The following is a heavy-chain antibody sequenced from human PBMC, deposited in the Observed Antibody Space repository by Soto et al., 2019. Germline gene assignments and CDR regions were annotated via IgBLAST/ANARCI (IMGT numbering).Heavy chain of an antibody. J-gene: IGHJ3*01. CDR2: VRSDGGYT. Sequence: EVQLVESGGGLVQPGGSLRLSCSASGFTFSSQWMHWVRQAPGKGLEWVSRVRSDGGYTDYADSVQGRFSIIRDNAKDMLYLQMNSRRAEDTALYYCAGFNAGLAWGQGTIVTVSS. CDR3: AGFNAGLA. V-gene: IGHV3-74*01. CDR1: GFTFSSQW.